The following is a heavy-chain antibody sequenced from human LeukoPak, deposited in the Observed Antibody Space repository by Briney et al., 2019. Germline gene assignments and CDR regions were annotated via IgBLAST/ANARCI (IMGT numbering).Heavy chain of an antibody. CDR3: ARDPNYYDSSGYLDY. V-gene: IGHV4-59*01. Sequence: SETLSLTCTVSGGSISSYYWSWIRQPPGKGLEWIGYIYYSESTNYNPSLKSRVTISVDTSKNQFSLKLSSVTAADTAVYYCARDPNYYDSSGYLDYWGQGTLVTVSS. D-gene: IGHD3-22*01. J-gene: IGHJ4*02. CDR2: IYYSEST. CDR1: GGSISSYY.